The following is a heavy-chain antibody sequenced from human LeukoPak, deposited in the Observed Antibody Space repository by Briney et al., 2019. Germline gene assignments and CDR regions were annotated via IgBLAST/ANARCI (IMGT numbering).Heavy chain of an antibody. D-gene: IGHD3-3*01. Sequence: PSETLSLTCSVSGGSISSINYYWAWIRQPPGKGLEWIGSGYHIGSPYYNPALKSRVTISVDTSTNQFSLKLSSVTAADTAVYYCARGKRITIFGVVRGSAFDIWGQGTMVTVSS. CDR3: ARGKRITIFGVVRGSAFDI. CDR1: GGSISSINYY. V-gene: IGHV4-39*07. J-gene: IGHJ3*02. CDR2: GYHIGSP.